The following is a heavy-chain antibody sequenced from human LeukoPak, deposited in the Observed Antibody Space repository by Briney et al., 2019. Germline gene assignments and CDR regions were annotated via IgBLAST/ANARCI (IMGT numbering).Heavy chain of an antibody. CDR1: GFTFKSYG. D-gene: IGHD5-18*01. V-gene: IGHV3-23*01. CDR3: ARKVAVAMDLDY. CDR2: ITGAGSST. J-gene: IGHJ4*02. Sequence: GGSLRLSCAASGFTFKSYGMTWVRQVPGKGLEWVSSITGAGSSTKYADSVSGRFAISRDNSKNTLSLQMTGLRAEDTAVYYCARKVAVAMDLDYWGQGTLVTVSS.